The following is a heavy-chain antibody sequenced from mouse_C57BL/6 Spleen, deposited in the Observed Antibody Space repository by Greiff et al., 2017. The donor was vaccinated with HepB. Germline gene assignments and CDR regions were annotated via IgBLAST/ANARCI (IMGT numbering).Heavy chain of an antibody. V-gene: IGHV1-69*01. CDR2: IDPSDSYT. J-gene: IGHJ4*01. D-gene: IGHD2-4*01. CDR3: ARAGDYDGKGYYYARDY. CDR1: GYTFTSYW. Sequence: QVQLQQPGAELVMPGASVKLSCKASGYTFTSYWMHWVKQRPGQGLEWIGEIDPSDSYTNYNQKFKGKSTLTVDKSSSTAYMQLSSLTSEDSAVYYCARAGDYDGKGYYYARDYWGQGTSVTVSS.